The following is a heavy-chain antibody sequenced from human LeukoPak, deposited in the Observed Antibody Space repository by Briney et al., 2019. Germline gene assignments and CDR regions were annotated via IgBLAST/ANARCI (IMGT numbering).Heavy chain of an antibody. J-gene: IGHJ4*02. CDR3: ARVTTDSTGYYPYYFDY. CDR2: IYYTGST. Sequence: PSETLSLTCTVSGGSINSYYWNWIRQPPGKGLEWIGYIYYTGSTNYNPSLESRVTISVDTSKNQFSLKLSSVTAADTAVYYCARVTTDSTGYYPYYFDYWGQGTLVTVSS. V-gene: IGHV4-59*01. CDR1: GGSINSYY. D-gene: IGHD3-22*01.